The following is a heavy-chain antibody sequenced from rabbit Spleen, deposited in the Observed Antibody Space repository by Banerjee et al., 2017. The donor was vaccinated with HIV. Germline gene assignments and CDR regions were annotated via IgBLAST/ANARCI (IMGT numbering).Heavy chain of an antibody. V-gene: IGHV1S40*01. Sequence: QSLEESGGDLVKPGASLTLTCTASGVSFSISSYMCWVRQAPGKGLEWIASIYTGDGRTAYASWAKGRVSISKTSSTTVTLQMTSLTAAVTATYFCARGIASNYNYANALWGPGTLVTVS. CDR2: IYTGDGRT. CDR1: GVSFSISSY. D-gene: IGHD6-1*01. J-gene: IGHJ6*01. CDR3: ARGIASNYNYANAL.